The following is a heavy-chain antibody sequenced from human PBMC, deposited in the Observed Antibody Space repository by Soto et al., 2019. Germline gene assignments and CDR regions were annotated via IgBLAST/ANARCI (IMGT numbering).Heavy chain of an antibody. CDR1: GGSISSGGYS. CDR3: ARGRIVLVPAAKYNWFDP. D-gene: IGHD2-2*01. J-gene: IGHJ5*02. Sequence: PSETLSLTCAVSGGSISSGGYSWSWIRQPPGKGLEWIGYIYHSGSTYYNPSLKSRVTISVDTSKNQFSLKLSSVTAADTAVYYCARGRIVLVPAAKYNWFDPWGQGTLVTVSS. CDR2: IYHSGST. V-gene: IGHV4-30-2*01.